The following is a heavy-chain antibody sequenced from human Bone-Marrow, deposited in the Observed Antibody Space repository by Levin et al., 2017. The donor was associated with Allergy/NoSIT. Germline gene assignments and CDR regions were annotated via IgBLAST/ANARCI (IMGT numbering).Heavy chain of an antibody. Sequence: GGSLRLSCTASGFAFRNYGMHWVRQAPGKGLEWVAIIWNDGTHENYGEAVKGRFTISRDNVSNMLYLQMNSLRVEDTATYYCASEGRSTGWSSLDYWGQGTPVTVSS. D-gene: IGHD6-19*01. J-gene: IGHJ4*02. CDR3: ASEGRSTGWSSLDY. CDR2: IWNDGTHE. V-gene: IGHV3-33*01. CDR1: GFAFRNYG.